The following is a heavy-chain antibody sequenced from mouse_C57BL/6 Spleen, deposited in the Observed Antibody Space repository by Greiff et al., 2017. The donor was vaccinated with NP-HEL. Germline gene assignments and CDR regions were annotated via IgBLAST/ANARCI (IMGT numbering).Heavy chain of an antibody. CDR1: GYTFTSYW. D-gene: IGHD2-4*01. CDR2: IDPSASYS. J-gene: IGHJ4*01. CDR3: ARMRDYGDAMYY. Sequence: VQLQQPGAELVRPGTSVKLSCKASGYTFTSYWMHWVKQRPGQGLEWIGVIDPSASYSNYNQKFKGKATLTVARSSSPAYMQLSSLTSEDSSVYYCARMRDYGDAMYYWGQGTSVTVSS. V-gene: IGHV1-59*01.